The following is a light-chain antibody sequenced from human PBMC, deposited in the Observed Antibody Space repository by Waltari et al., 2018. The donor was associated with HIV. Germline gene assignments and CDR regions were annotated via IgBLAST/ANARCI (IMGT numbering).Light chain of an antibody. CDR1: ENMTSQY. J-gene: IGKJ2*01. Sequence: EIMLTQSPATLSLSPGEKAIVSCRASENMTSQYLAWYQQKSGQAPRLLLFGASTRNPGVPERFGGAGSGADFTLTVSRLEPEDFALYFCQQYAASPYTFGQGT. CDR2: GAS. V-gene: IGKV3-20*01. CDR3: QQYAASPYT.